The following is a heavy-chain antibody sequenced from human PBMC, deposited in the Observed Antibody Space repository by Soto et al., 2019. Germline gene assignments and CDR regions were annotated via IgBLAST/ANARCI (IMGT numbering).Heavy chain of an antibody. CDR1: GFTFSSYG. CDR2: IWYDGSNK. CDR3: AGGPPPPSEWELLYYFDY. Sequence: GGSLRLSCAASGFTFSSYGMHWVRQAPGKGLEWVAVIWYDGSNKYYADSVKGRFTISRDNSKNTLYLQMNSLRAEDRAVYSWAGGPPPPSEWELLYYFDYWGQGTLVTVSS. J-gene: IGHJ4*02. D-gene: IGHD1-26*01. V-gene: IGHV3-33*01.